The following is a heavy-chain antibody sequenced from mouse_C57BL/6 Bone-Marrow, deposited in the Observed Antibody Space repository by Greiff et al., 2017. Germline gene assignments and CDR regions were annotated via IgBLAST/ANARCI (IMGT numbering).Heavy chain of an antibody. CDR2: IRNKANNNAT. V-gene: IGHV6-6*01. J-gene: IGHJ3*01. D-gene: IGHD2-3*01. CDR1: GFTFSDAW. CDR3: TRGDGYPFAY. Sequence: EVKVEESGGGLVQPGGSMKLSCAASGFTFSDAWMDWVRQSPEKGLEWVAEIRNKANNNATYYAESVKGRFTISRDDSKSSVYLQMNSLRAEDTGIYYCTRGDGYPFAYWGQGTLVTVSA.